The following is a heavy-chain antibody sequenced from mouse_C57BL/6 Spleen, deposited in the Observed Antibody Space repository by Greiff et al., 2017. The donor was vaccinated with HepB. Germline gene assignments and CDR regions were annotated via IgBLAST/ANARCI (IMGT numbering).Heavy chain of an antibody. Sequence: VQLQQSGPELVKPGASVKIPCKASGYTFTDYNMDWVKQSHGKSLEWIGDINPNNGGTIYNQKFKGKATLTVDKSSSTAYMELRSLTSEDTAVYYCARSGYSNWGDAMDYWGQGTSVTVSS. CDR2: INPNNGGT. D-gene: IGHD2-5*01. J-gene: IGHJ4*01. CDR3: ARSGYSNWGDAMDY. V-gene: IGHV1-18*01. CDR1: GYTFTDYN.